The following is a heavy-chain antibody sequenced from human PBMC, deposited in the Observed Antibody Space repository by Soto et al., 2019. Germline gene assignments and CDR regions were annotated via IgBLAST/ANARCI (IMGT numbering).Heavy chain of an antibody. J-gene: IGHJ6*02. D-gene: IGHD2-2*01. CDR3: ARDQVAADHYYYGMDV. V-gene: IGHV1-69*01. CDR2: SIPIFRTA. CDR1: GGTFSSYA. Sequence: QVQLVQSGAEVKKPGSSVKVSCKASGGTFSSYAISWVRQAPGQGLEWMGGSIPIFRTANYAQKFQVRVTITADESTSIAYIEPSSLRSEDTAVYYCARDQVAADHYYYGMDVLRQGTTVIVFS.